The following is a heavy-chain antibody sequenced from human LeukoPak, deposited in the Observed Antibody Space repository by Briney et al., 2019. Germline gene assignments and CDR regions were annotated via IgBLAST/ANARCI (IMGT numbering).Heavy chain of an antibody. Sequence: PGGSLRVSCAASGFTFSSYWLNWVRQTPGKGLEWVANIKEDGTKKYHVDSVKGRFTISRDNAKSSLYLQMNSLRVEDTALYYCGRSIMGGGAFVNWGEGTQVTVSS. D-gene: IGHD3-10*01. V-gene: IGHV3-7*03. CDR1: GFTFSSYW. J-gene: IGHJ4*02. CDR3: GRSIMGGGAFVN. CDR2: IKEDGTKK.